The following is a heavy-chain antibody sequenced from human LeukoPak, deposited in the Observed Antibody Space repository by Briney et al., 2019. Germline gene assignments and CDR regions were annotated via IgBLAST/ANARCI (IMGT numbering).Heavy chain of an antibody. D-gene: IGHD6-13*01. Sequence: ASVKVSCKASGYSLSTYKMHWVRQAPGQGLEWMGIINSDDGSTYYAQKFQGRVTMTGDTSMSTVYMELSSLRSEDTALYYCARDSRTWASDYWGQGTLVTASS. CDR2: INSDDGST. V-gene: IGHV1-46*01. CDR3: ARDSRTWASDY. CDR1: GYSLSTYK. J-gene: IGHJ4*02.